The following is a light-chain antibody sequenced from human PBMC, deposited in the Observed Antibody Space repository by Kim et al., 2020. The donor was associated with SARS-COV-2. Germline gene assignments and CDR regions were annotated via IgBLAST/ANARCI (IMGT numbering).Light chain of an antibody. Sequence: EIVMTQSPATLSVSPGERATLSCRASQSVRRNLAWYQQKLGQAPRLLIYGASTRVTGIPARFSGSGSGTEFTLTIKSLQSEDFAVYYCQHYNNWAITFGQGTRLEIK. CDR3: QHYNNWAIT. CDR1: QSVRRN. J-gene: IGKJ5*01. V-gene: IGKV3D-15*01. CDR2: GAS.